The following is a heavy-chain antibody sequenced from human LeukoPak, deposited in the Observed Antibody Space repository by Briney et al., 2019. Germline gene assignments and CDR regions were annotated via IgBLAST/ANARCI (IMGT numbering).Heavy chain of an antibody. CDR2: ISSSSRHR. CDR1: GFTFSTYS. D-gene: IGHD4-17*01. V-gene: IGHV3-21*01. J-gene: IGHJ1*01. Sequence: PGGSLRLSCVASGFTFSTYSMNWVRQAPGEGLGWVSSISSSSRHRYYADSVKGRFTISRDDAKNSVYLQMNSLRAEETAVYYCVRDFNTVTTAYLQHWGQGTLVTVSS. CDR3: VRDFNTVTTAYLQH.